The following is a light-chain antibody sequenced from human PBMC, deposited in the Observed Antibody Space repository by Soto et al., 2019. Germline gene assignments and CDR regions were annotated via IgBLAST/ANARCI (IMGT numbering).Light chain of an antibody. J-gene: IGKJ4*01. Sequence: QLTQSPSSLSASVGDRVTITCRASQGISSNLAWYQQKPGRAPKLLIFGASTLQSGVPSRFSGSGSGTDFTLTISRLEPEDFATYYCLQSYTTPLTFGGGTKVDIK. CDR2: GAS. V-gene: IGKV1-9*01. CDR1: QGISSN. CDR3: LQSYTTPLT.